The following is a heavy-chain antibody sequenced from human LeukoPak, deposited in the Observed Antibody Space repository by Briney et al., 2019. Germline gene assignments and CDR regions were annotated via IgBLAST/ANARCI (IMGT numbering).Heavy chain of an antibody. V-gene: IGHV4-61*02. D-gene: IGHD2-2*02. Sequence: PSQTLSLTCTVPGGSISSGRYYWSWFRQPSVKALERIGRLSSTGSTNYNPSLKSRVTISVDTSKSQFALNLSSVTAADTAVYYCARQGGYCDASSCYSGDYYYYHGMDVWGQGTTVTVSS. CDR3: ARQGGYCDASSCYSGDYYYYHGMDV. CDR2: LSSTGST. J-gene: IGHJ6*02. CDR1: GGSISSGRYY.